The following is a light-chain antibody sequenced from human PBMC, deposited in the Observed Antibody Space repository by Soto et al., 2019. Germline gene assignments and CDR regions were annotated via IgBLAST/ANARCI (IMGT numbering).Light chain of an antibody. CDR1: QSVFYSSNNKDY. J-gene: IGKJ1*01. CDR3: QQYYSTPWT. CDR2: WAS. Sequence: DIVLTQSPDSLVVPLGERATINCKSSQSVFYSSNNKDYLAWYQQKAGQPPKLLIYWASTRESGVPDRFSGSGSGPDFTLTITSLQAEDVAVYYCQQYYSTPWTFGQGTKVEIK. V-gene: IGKV4-1*01.